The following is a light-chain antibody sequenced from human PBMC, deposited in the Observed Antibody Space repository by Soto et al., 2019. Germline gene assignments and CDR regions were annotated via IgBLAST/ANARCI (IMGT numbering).Light chain of an antibody. J-gene: IGKJ1*01. CDR3: QQYSPSSPTWT. CDR1: QDISDF. V-gene: IGKV1-33*01. Sequence: DIQMTQSPSSLFASVGDRVTITCQASQDISDFLNWYQQKPGKAPKLLIYDTSKLETGVPSRFSGSGSGTEFTLTISSLQPDDVATYCCQQYSPSSPTWTFGQGTKVDIK. CDR2: DTS.